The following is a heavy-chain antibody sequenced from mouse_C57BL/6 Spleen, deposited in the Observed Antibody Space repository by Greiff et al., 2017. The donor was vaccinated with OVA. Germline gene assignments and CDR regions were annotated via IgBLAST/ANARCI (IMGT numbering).Heavy chain of an antibody. Sequence: DVKLVESGGGLVKPGGSLKLSCAASGFTFSDYGMHWVRQAPEKGLEWVAYISSGSSTIYYADTVKGRFTISRDNAKNTLFLQMTSLRSEDTAMYYCARTLLWSYWYFDVWGTGTTVTVSS. CDR1: GFTFSDYG. CDR3: ARTLLWSYWYFDV. J-gene: IGHJ1*03. CDR2: ISSGSSTI. D-gene: IGHD2-1*01. V-gene: IGHV5-17*01.